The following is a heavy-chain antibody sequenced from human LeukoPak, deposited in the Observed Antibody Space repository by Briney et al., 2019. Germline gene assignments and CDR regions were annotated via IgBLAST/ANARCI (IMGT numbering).Heavy chain of an antibody. V-gene: IGHV4-38-2*02. Sequence: PSYTLSLTCTVSGYSISRGYYWGWIRHPPAQGLEWIGGSYHSWSTYYNPSLKSRVTISVDTSKNQFSLKLSSVTAADTAVYYCSREVAATFDAFDIWGQGTMVTVSS. D-gene: IGHD2-15*01. CDR2: SYHSWST. J-gene: IGHJ3*02. CDR1: GYSISRGYY. CDR3: SREVAATFDAFDI.